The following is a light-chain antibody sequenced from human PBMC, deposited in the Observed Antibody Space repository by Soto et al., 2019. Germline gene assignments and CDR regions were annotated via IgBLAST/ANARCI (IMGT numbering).Light chain of an antibody. J-gene: IGKJ1*01. Sequence: DIQMTQSPYTLSASVGDRVTITCRASQSISSWLAWYQQKPGKAPKLLIYKASSLESRVPSRFSCSGSGTECTLTISSLQPDDFATYYCQQYNSYPRTFGKGTKVDIK. V-gene: IGKV1-5*03. CDR1: QSISSW. CDR2: KAS. CDR3: QQYNSYPRT.